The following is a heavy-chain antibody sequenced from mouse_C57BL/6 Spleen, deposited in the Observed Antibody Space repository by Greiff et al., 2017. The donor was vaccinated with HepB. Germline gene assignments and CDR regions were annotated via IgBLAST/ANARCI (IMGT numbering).Heavy chain of an antibody. CDR2: ISSGSSTI. CDR3: ARPFYYYGSSSYFDY. J-gene: IGHJ2*01. CDR1: GFTFSDYG. V-gene: IGHV5-17*01. Sequence: EVNVVESGGGLVKPGGSLKLSCAASGFTFSDYGMHWVRQAPEKGLEWVAYISSGSSTIYYADTVKGRFTISRDNAQNTLFLQMTSLRSEDTAMYYCARPFYYYGSSSYFDYWGQGTTLTVSS. D-gene: IGHD1-1*01.